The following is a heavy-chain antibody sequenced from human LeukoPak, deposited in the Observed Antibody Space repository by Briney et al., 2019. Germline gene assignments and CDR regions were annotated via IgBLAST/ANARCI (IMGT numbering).Heavy chain of an antibody. J-gene: IGHJ5*02. CDR1: GYTFTSYG. V-gene: IGHV1-46*01. CDR2: INPTGDST. D-gene: IGHD1-26*01. CDR3: ARDNSVGDNAWWFDP. Sequence: ASVKVSCKASGYTFTSYGISWVRQAPGQGLEWMGLINPTGDSTGYAQKFQGRVTMTRDMSTSTDYMELSNLRSEDTAIYYCARDNSVGDNAWWFDPWGQGTLVTVSS.